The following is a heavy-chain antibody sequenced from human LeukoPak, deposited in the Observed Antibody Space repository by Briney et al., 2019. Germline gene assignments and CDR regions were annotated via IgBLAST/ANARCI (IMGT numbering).Heavy chain of an antibody. Sequence: PSETLSLTCTVSGASISNNNYYWGWIRQPPGKGLEWIGGIYYTESTYYNPSLKSRVTISLDTSKNQFSLNLSSVTAADTAVYYCARDNYYGSGSYPFGMDVWGQGTTVTVSS. D-gene: IGHD3-10*01. CDR2: IYYTEST. J-gene: IGHJ6*02. CDR3: ARDNYYGSGSYPFGMDV. CDR1: GASISNNNYY. V-gene: IGHV4-39*07.